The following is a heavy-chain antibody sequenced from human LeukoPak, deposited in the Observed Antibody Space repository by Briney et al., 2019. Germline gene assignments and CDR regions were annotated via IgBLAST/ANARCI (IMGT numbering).Heavy chain of an antibody. V-gene: IGHV3-23*01. CDR1: QFTFSRFA. CDR2: LSGSGTAT. D-gene: IGHD2-21*01. CDR3: AKHLGSHSFLFYYMDV. J-gene: IGHJ6*03. Sequence: GGSLRLSCEASQFTFSRFAMSWIRQAPGTGLQWVSTLSGSGTATYYADSVKGRFTTSRDNSKDTLYLQMDNLRADDTAVYYCAKHLGSHSFLFYYMDVWGTGTSVIVSS.